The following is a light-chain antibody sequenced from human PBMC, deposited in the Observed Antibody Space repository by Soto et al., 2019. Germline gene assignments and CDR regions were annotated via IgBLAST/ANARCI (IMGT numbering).Light chain of an antibody. J-gene: IGLJ1*01. Sequence: QSVLTQPASVSGSPGQSITISCTGTSSDVGGYNYVSWYQHHPGKAPKLMVYDVSTRPSGVSNRLSGSKSGNTASLSIPGLEPEDEADYYCRSYRTSNTRQIVCGTGTKVTVL. CDR3: RSYRTSNTRQIV. CDR1: SSDVGGYNY. V-gene: IGLV2-14*03. CDR2: DVS.